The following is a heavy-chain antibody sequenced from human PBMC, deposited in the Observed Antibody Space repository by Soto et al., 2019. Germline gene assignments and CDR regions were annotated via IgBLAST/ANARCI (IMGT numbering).Heavy chain of an antibody. D-gene: IGHD3-22*01. CDR1: GFTFISYE. V-gene: IGHV3-48*03. CDR3: ARDGPYYYDSSGYLDY. CDR2: ISSSGSTI. J-gene: IGHJ4*02. Sequence: GGSLRLSCAASGFTFISYEMSWVRQAPGKGLEWVSYISSSGSTIYYADSVKGRFTISRDNAKNSLYLQMNSLRAEDTAVYYCARDGPYYYDSSGYLDYWGQGTLVTVSS.